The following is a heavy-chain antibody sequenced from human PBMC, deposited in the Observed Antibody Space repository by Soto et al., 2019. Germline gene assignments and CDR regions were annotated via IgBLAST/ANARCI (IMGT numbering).Heavy chain of an antibody. J-gene: IGHJ6*02. CDR3: ARQAGGGRHYYGMDV. V-gene: IGHV4-39*01. Sequence: QLQLQESGPGLVKPSETLSLTCTVSGGSISSSSSFWGWIRQPPGKGLEWIANIYYSGSTYYNPSLKSRITISVDTPKNQYSLRLTSVTAADTAVYYCARQAGGGRHYYGMDVWGQGTTVTVSS. CDR1: GGSISSSSSF. CDR2: IYYSGST. D-gene: IGHD2-15*01.